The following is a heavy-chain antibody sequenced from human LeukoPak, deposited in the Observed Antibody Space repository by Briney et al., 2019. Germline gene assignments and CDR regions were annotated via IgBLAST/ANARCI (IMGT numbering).Heavy chain of an antibody. J-gene: IGHJ4*02. CDR2: IYHSGST. D-gene: IGHD5-18*01. Sequence: SETLSLTCTVSGGSISSYYWSWIRQPPGKGLEWIGSIYHSGSTYYNPSLKSRVTISVDTSKNQFSLKLSFVTAADTAVYYCARERIQLWLRDFDYWGQGTLVTVSS. V-gene: IGHV4-38-2*02. CDR1: GGSISSYY. CDR3: ARERIQLWLRDFDY.